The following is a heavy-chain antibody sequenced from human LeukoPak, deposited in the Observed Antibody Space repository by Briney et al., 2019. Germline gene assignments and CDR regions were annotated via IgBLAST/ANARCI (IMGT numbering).Heavy chain of an antibody. D-gene: IGHD4-11*01. CDR3: ARYDYNNYVGYYDH. Sequence: PGGSLRLSCAASGFTFDDYGMSWVRHVPGKGLEWVSGIDWNGGSTDYAESVKGRFTISRDNAKNSLYLQMHSLRAEDTALYYCARYDYNNYVGYYDHWGQGTLVTVSS. CDR2: IDWNGGST. CDR1: GFTFDDYG. V-gene: IGHV3-20*04. J-gene: IGHJ4*02.